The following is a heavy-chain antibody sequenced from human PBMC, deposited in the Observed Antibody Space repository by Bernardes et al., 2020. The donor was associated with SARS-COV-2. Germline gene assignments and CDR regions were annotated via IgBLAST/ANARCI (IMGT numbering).Heavy chain of an antibody. D-gene: IGHD1-26*01. CDR3: ARNVRGRAYFDY. V-gene: IGHV3-7*01. CDR2: INEDGSET. CDR1: GFSFTTYS. J-gene: IGHJ4*02. Sequence: GGSLRLSCTVSGFSFTTYSMTWVRQAPGKGLEWLANINEDGSETDYVDSVKGRFTISRDSAKNSVFLQINSLRVEDTAMYYCARNVRGRAYFDYWGQGTLVTVSS.